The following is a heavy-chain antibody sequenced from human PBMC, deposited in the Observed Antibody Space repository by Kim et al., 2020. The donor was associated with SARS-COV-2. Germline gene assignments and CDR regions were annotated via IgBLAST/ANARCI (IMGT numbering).Heavy chain of an antibody. CDR1: GYTFTSYA. D-gene: IGHD2-2*01. J-gene: IGHJ4*02. Sequence: ASVKVSCKASGYTFTSYAMHWVRQAPGQRLEWMGWIHTGNGNTKYSQKFQGRVTITRYTSASTAFMELSSLRSEDTAVYYCARDHRSCSSTTCYGEAIDYWGQRTLVTVSS. CDR3: ARDHRSCSSTTCYGEAIDY. CDR2: IHTGNGNT. V-gene: IGHV1-3*04.